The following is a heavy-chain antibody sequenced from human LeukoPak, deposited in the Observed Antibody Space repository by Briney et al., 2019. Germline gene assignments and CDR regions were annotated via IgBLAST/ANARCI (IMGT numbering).Heavy chain of an antibody. D-gene: IGHD6-6*01. Sequence: GGSLRLSCAASGFTFSRYGMSWVRQAPGKGLEWVSAISDSGRDTYFADSVKGRFTISRDNSKNALYLQMNSLRAEDSAIYYCAKRVPYSSSSVYFDYWGQGTLVTVSS. CDR2: ISDSGRDT. CDR1: GFTFSRYG. CDR3: AKRVPYSSSSVYFDY. V-gene: IGHV3-23*01. J-gene: IGHJ4*02.